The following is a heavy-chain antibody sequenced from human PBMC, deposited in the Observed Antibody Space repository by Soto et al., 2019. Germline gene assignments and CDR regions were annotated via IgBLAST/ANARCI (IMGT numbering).Heavy chain of an antibody. CDR3: AKDKGVEPDNWFDP. J-gene: IGHJ5*02. CDR1: GFTFDDYA. Sequence: GGSLRLSCAASGFTFDDYAMHWVRQAPGKGLEWVSGISWNSGSIGYADSVKGRFTISRDNAKNSLYLQMNSLRAEDTALYYCAKDKGVEPDNWFDPWGQGTLVTVSS. D-gene: IGHD1-26*01. CDR2: ISWNSGSI. V-gene: IGHV3-9*01.